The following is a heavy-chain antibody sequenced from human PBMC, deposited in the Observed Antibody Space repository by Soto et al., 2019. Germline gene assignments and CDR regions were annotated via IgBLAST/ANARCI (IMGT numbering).Heavy chain of an antibody. Sequence: GWSLRLCCAASGFTFLSFTMNWVRQAPGKGLEWVSTISSNSAYIYYTDALRGRFTISRDNAKNSLHLQMNSLRAEDTAVYYCTRDASRDSSARGWFDPWGPGTLVTVSS. D-gene: IGHD6-13*01. CDR1: GFTFLSFT. V-gene: IGHV3-21*01. CDR2: ISSNSAYI. J-gene: IGHJ5*02. CDR3: TRDASRDSSARGWFDP.